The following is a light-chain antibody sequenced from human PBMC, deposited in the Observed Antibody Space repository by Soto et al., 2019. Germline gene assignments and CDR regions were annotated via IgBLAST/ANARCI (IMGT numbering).Light chain of an antibody. CDR1: SVDVGGYQY. V-gene: IGLV2-14*01. J-gene: IGLJ1*01. Sequence: QSALTQPASVSGSPGQSVTISCTGTSVDVGGYQYVTWYQQHPGKAPILMIYEVSNRPSGVSNRFSGSKSGNTASLTISGLQADDEADYYCSSYTSSRTLLYVFGTGTKLTVL. CDR3: SSYTSSRTLLYV. CDR2: EVS.